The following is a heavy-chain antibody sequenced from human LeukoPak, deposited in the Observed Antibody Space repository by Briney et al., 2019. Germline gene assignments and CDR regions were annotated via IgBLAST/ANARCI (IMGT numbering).Heavy chain of an antibody. D-gene: IGHD3-22*01. CDR3: ARVQIDSSGFYSYFDH. CDR2: IYYSGTT. V-gene: IGHV4-31*03. J-gene: IGHJ4*02. CDR1: GGSISSGAYY. Sequence: SETLSLTCSVSGGSISSGAYYWTWIRQHPGKGLEWIGYIYYSGTTYYNPSLKSRVTISVDTSKNQFSLRLTSLTAADTAVFYCARVQIDSSGFYSYFDHWGQGALVTVSS.